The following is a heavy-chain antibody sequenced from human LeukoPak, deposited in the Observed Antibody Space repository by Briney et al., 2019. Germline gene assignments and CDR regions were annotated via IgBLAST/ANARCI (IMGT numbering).Heavy chain of an antibody. CDR3: ARALFGGYDSVTGDPDRLSFDI. J-gene: IGHJ3*02. Sequence: SETLSLTCTVSGGSISSSSYYWGWIRQPPGKGLEWIGEINHSGSTNYNPSLKSRVTISVDTSKNQFSLKLSSVTAADPAVYYCARALFGGYDSVTGDPDRLSFDIWGQGTMVTVSS. CDR2: INHSGST. D-gene: IGHD7-27*01. CDR1: GGSISSSSYY. V-gene: IGHV4-39*07.